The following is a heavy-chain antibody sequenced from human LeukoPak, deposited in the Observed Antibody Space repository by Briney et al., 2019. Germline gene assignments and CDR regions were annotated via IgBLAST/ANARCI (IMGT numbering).Heavy chain of an antibody. J-gene: IGHJ5*02. Sequence: QTGGSLRLSCTTSGFHFNTYSMSWVRQSPGKGLEWVSAINDDTPYYRDSVKGRFTVSRDKSKDTLYLQLNSLRAEDTAIYYCVKEHDLWHEEGNWFDTWGQGVLVTVSS. V-gene: IGHV3-23*01. D-gene: IGHD3-3*01. CDR1: GFHFNTYS. CDR2: INDDTP. CDR3: VKEHDLWHEEGNWFDT.